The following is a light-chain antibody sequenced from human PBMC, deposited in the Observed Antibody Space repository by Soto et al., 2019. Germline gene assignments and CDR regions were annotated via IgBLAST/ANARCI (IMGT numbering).Light chain of an antibody. Sequence: DVVMTQSPLSLPVTLGQPAAISCRSSQSLVYSDGIAYLSWFQQRPGQSPRRLIYKASNRDSGVPDRFSGSGSGTDFTLQINRVEAEDVGVYSCMQGTRWPPTFGRGTRVEIK. V-gene: IGKV2-30*01. CDR2: KAS. CDR1: QSLVYSDGIAY. J-gene: IGKJ1*01. CDR3: MQGTRWPPT.